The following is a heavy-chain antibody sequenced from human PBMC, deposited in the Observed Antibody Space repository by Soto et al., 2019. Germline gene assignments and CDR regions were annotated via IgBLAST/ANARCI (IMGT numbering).Heavy chain of an antibody. CDR2: ISYDGSNK. CDR3: ARGSSEDY. V-gene: IGHV3-30-3*01. D-gene: IGHD1-26*01. Sequence: GGSLRLSCAASGFTFSSYAMHWVRQAPGKGLEWVAVISYDGSNKYYADSVKGRFTISRDNSKNTLYLQMNSLRAEDTAVYYCARGSSEDYWGQGTLVTIAS. CDR1: GFTFSSYA. J-gene: IGHJ4*02.